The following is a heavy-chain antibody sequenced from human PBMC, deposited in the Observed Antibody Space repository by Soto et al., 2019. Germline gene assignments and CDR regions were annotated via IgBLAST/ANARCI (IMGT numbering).Heavy chain of an antibody. CDR1: GGSISSGDYY. CDR2: IYYSGST. V-gene: IGHV4-30-4*01. CDR3: AREGVFGRFDY. J-gene: IGHJ4*02. D-gene: IGHD3-10*01. Sequence: PSKTLSLTCTVSGGSISSGDYYWSWIRQPPGKGLEWIGYIYYSGSTYYNPSLKSRVTISVDTSKNQFSLKLSSVTAADTAVYYCAREGVFGRFDYWGQGTLVTVSS.